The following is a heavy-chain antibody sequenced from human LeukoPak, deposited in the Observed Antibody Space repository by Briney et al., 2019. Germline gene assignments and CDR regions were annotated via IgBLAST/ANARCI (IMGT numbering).Heavy chain of an antibody. CDR1: GFTFSNAW. CDR2: IKSKTDGGTT. Sequence: GGSLRLSCAASGFTFSNAWMSWVRQAPGKGLEWVGRIKSKTDGGTTDYAAPVKGRFTISRDDSKNTLYLQMNSLKTEDTAVYYCTTGPIVVVVAATRDYWGQGTLVTVSS. D-gene: IGHD2-15*01. V-gene: IGHV3-15*01. J-gene: IGHJ4*02. CDR3: TTGPIVVVVAATRDY.